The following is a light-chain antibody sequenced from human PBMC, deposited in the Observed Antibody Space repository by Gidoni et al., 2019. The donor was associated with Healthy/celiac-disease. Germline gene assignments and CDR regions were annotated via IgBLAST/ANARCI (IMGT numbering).Light chain of an antibody. Sequence: QSALTHPASVSGSPGQSITISCTGTSSDVSGYNYVSWYQQHTGKDHKLMIYEVSNRPSGVSYRFSGSKSGNTASLTISGLQAEDEADYYCSSYTSSSTLEVFGGGTKLTVL. CDR3: SSYTSSSTLEV. J-gene: IGLJ2*01. CDR2: EVS. V-gene: IGLV2-14*01. CDR1: SSDVSGYNY.